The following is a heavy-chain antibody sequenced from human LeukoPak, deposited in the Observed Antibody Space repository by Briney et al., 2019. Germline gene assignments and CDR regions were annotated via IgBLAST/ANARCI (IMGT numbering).Heavy chain of an antibody. CDR3: ARVQRGVGFDY. CDR1: GLTFSSYG. CDR2: ISSGSRTI. Sequence: GGSLRLSCAASGLTFSSYGMNWVRQAPGKGLEWVSYISSGSRTIYHADSVKGRFTISRDDAKNSLYLQMNSLRAEDTVVYYCARVQRGVGFDYWGQGTLVTVSS. V-gene: IGHV3-48*04. J-gene: IGHJ4*02. D-gene: IGHD1-26*01.